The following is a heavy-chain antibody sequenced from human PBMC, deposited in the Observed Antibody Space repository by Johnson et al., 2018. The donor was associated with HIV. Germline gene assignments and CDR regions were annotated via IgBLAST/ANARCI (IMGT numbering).Heavy chain of an antibody. CDR3: AREDDYSNYGSAFDS. D-gene: IGHD4-11*01. CDR1: GFTFSSYA. J-gene: IGHJ3*02. CDR2: IRYDGSNK. V-gene: IGHV3-30*04. Sequence: QVQLVESGGGVVQPGRSLRLSCAASGFTFSSYAMHWVRQAPGKGLEWVAVIRYDGSNKYYADSVKGRFTISRDNSKNTLYLQMNSLRAEDTAVYYCAREDDYSNYGSAFDSWGQGTMVTVSS.